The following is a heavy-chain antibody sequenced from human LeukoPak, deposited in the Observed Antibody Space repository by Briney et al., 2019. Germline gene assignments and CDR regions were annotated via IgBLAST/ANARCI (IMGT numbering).Heavy chain of an antibody. V-gene: IGHV1-46*01. CDR3: ARDQDWNYAFDI. CDR1: GYTLTSYF. D-gene: IGHD1-7*01. Sequence: ASVKVSCKASGYTLTSYFIHWVRQAPGQGLEWMGIINPSGSSTSYAQKFQGRVTMTRDTSTSTVYMELSSLRYEDTAVYYCARDQDWNYAFDIWGQGTMVTVSS. J-gene: IGHJ3*02. CDR2: INPSGSST.